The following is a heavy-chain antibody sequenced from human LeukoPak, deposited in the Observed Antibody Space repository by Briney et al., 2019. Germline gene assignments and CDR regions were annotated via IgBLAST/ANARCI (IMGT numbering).Heavy chain of an antibody. Sequence: PSGTLSLTCAVSGGSISSSSWWSWVRQPPGKWLEWIGEIYHSGSTNYNPSLKSRVTISVDKSKNQCSLKLSSVTAADTAVYYCAIFSSPGGMDVWGKGTTVTVSS. CDR1: GGSISSSSW. J-gene: IGHJ6*04. CDR3: AIFSSPGGMDV. D-gene: IGHD6-13*01. CDR2: IYHSGST. V-gene: IGHV4-4*02.